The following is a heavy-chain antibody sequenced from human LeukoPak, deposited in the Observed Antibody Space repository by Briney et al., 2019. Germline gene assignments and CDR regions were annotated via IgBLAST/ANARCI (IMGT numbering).Heavy chain of an antibody. CDR1: GYTFTSYA. V-gene: IGHV7-4-1*02. CDR2: INTNTGNP. Sequence: GASVKVSCKASGYTFTSYAMNWVRQAPGQGLEWMGWINTNTGNPTYAQGFTGRFVFSLDTSVSTAYLQISSLKAEDTAVYYCASALHDYGDSRDAFDIWGQGTMVTVSS. CDR3: ASALHDYGDSRDAFDI. D-gene: IGHD4-17*01. J-gene: IGHJ3*02.